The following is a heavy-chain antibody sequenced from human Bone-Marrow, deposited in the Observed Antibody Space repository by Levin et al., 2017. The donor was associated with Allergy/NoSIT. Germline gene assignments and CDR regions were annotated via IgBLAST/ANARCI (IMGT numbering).Heavy chain of an antibody. CDR3: ARATSSWYPIDY. J-gene: IGHJ4*02. V-gene: IGHV3-48*03. D-gene: IGHD6-13*01. CDR2: ISSGSSSM. CDR1: GFTLSSYE. Sequence: GGSLRLSCAASGFTLSSYEMNWVRQAPGKGLEWISYISSGSSSMYYVDSVKGRFTISRDNAKNSLYPQMHSLRAEDTAVYFCARATSSWYPIDYWGQGTLVTVSS.